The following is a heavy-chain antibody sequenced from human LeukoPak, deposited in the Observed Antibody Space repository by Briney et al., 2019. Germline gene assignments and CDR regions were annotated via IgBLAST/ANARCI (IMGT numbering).Heavy chain of an antibody. V-gene: IGHV1-18*01. J-gene: IGHJ3*02. CDR2: ISAYNGNT. CDR3: ARVTNRRSSGYPPADDAFDI. Sequence: GASVKVSCKASGYTFTSYGISWVRQAPGQGLEWMGWISAYNGNTNYAQKLQGRVTMTTDTSTSTAYMELRSLRSDDTAVYYCARVTNRRSSGYPPADDAFDIWGQGTMVTVSS. D-gene: IGHD3-22*01. CDR1: GYTFTSYG.